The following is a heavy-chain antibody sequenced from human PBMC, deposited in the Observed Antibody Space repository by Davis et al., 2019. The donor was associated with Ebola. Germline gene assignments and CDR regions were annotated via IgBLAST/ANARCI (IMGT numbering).Heavy chain of an antibody. CDR1: GGTFSSYA. CDR2: IIPIFGTA. Sequence: SVKVSCKASGGTFSSYAISWVRQAPGQGLEWMGGIIPIFGTANYAQKFQGRVTITADESTSTAYMELSSLRSEDTAVYYCARGRGSGWYEAWVDYWGQGTLVTVSS. J-gene: IGHJ4*02. CDR3: ARGRGSGWYEAWVDY. V-gene: IGHV1-69*13. D-gene: IGHD6-19*01.